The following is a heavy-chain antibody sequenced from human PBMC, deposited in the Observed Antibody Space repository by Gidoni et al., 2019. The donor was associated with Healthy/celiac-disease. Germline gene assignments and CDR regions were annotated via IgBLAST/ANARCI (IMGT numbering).Heavy chain of an antibody. V-gene: IGHV3-23*01. J-gene: IGHJ4*02. CDR2: ISGSGGST. D-gene: IGHD3-10*01. CDR1: VFTFSRYA. Sequence: EVQLLESGGGLVQPGGSLRLSCAASVFTFSRYAMSWVRQAPGKGREWVAAISGSGGSTYYADSVKGRCTISRDNSKNTLYLQMNSLRAEDTAVYYCAKDWFYRGPFDYWGQGTLVTVSS. CDR3: AKDWFYRGPFDY.